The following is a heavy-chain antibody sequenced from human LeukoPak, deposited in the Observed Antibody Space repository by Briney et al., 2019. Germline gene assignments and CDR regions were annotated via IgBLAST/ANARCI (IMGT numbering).Heavy chain of an antibody. CDR1: GHTLNDLS. CDR3: ATGGIYSLLDY. Sequence: GASVKVSCKVSGHTLNDLSTHWVRQTPGGGLEWMGGLDPEDGETIYAQKFQGRVTMTEDTSTDTAYMELSSLRSEDTAVYYCATGGIYSLLDYWGQGTLVTVSS. J-gene: IGHJ4*02. D-gene: IGHD1-26*01. V-gene: IGHV1-24*01. CDR2: LDPEDGET.